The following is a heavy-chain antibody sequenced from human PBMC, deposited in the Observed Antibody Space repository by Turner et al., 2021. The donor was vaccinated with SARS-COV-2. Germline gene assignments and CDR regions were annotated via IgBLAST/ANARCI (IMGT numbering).Heavy chain of an antibody. V-gene: IGHV3-30*18. J-gene: IGHJ4*02. D-gene: IGHD2-15*01. CDR3: AKSQGLYCSGGSCYSAVFDY. Sequence: QVQLVESGGGVVQPGRSLRHSCAASGFTFSSYGMHWVRQAPGKGLEWVAVISYDGSNKYYADSVKGRFTISRDNSKNTLYLQMNSLRAEDTAVYYCAKSQGLYCSGGSCYSAVFDYWGQGTLVTVSS. CDR1: GFTFSSYG. CDR2: ISYDGSNK.